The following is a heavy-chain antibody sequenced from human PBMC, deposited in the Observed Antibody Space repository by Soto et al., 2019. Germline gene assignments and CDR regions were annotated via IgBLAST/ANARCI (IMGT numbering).Heavy chain of an antibody. J-gene: IGHJ6*03. Sequence: GGSLRLSCAASGFTFSSYGMHWVRQAPGKGLEWVAVIWYDGSNKYYADSVKGRFTISRDNSKNTLYLQMNSLRAEDTAVYYCARDPGTTVTRGYYYYYMDVWGKGTTVTVSS. CDR1: GFTFSSYG. D-gene: IGHD4-17*01. V-gene: IGHV3-33*01. CDR2: IWYDGSNK. CDR3: ARDPGTTVTRGYYYYYMDV.